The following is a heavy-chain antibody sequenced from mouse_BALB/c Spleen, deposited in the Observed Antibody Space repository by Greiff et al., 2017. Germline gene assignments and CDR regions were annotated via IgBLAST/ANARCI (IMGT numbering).Heavy chain of an antibody. CDR2: ISYSGST. V-gene: IGHV3-8*02. CDR3: ARNYVGYYAMDY. J-gene: IGHJ4*01. Sequence: EVQRVESGPSLVKPSQTLSLTCSVTGDSITSGYWNWIRKFPGNKLEYMGYISYSGSTYYNPSLKSRISITRDTSKNQYYLQLNSVTTEDTAIYYCARNYVGYYAMDYWGQGTSVTVSS. D-gene: IGHD1-1*01. CDR1: GDSITSGY.